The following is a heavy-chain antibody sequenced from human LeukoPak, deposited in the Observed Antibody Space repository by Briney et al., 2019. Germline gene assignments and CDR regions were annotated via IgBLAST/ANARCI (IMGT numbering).Heavy chain of an antibody. CDR2: IYYSGST. CDR1: GGSISTYY. V-gene: IGHV4-59*01. CDR3: ARAVVIAFDP. D-gene: IGHD2-21*01. Sequence: SETLSLTCSVSGGSISTYYWTWIRQPPGKGLEWIGYIYYSGSTNYNPSLKSRVTISLDTSKNQFSLKLSSVTAADTAVYYCARAVVIAFDPWGQGTLVTVSS. J-gene: IGHJ5*02.